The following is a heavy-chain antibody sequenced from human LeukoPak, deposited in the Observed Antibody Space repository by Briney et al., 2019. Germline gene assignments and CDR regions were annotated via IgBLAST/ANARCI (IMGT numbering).Heavy chain of an antibody. CDR1: GFTVSSNY. V-gene: IGHV3-66*01. CDR3: ARKTDSGGQGDY. D-gene: IGHD3-22*01. J-gene: IGHJ4*02. CDR2: IYSGGNT. Sequence: GGSLRLSCAASGFTVSSNYMSWVRQAPGKGLECVSVIYSGGNTYYADFVKGRFTISRDNSKNTLYLQMNSLRAEDTAVYYCARKTDSGGQGDYWGPGTLVTVSS.